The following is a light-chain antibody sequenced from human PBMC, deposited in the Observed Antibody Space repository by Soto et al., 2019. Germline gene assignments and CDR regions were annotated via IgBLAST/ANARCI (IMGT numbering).Light chain of an antibody. J-gene: IGKJ4*01. CDR3: HHVNSAPSVT. CDR1: QGISNY. V-gene: IGKV1-9*01. CDR2: AAS. Sequence: IQLTQSPSSLSASVGDRVTITCRASQGISNYLSWYQQKPGKAPKLLMYAASTLQSGVPSRFSGSGSGTEFTLTISSLQPEDFATYYCHHVNSAPSVTLGGGTKVEIK.